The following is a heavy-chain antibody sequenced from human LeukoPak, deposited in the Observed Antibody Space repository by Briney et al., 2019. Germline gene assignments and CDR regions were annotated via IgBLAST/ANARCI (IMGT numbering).Heavy chain of an antibody. Sequence: PSETLSLTCAVYGGSFSGYYWSWIRQPPGKGLEWIGEINHSGSTNYNPSLKSRVTISVDTSKNQFSLKLSSVTAADTAVYYCARGQFGYDKDFDYWGQGTLVTVSS. D-gene: IGHD3-22*01. CDR2: INHSGST. CDR1: GGSFSGYY. J-gene: IGHJ4*02. CDR3: ARGQFGYDKDFDY. V-gene: IGHV4-34*01.